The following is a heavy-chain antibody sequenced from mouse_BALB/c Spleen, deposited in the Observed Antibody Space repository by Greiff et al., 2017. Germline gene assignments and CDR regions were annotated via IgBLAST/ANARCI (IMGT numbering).Heavy chain of an antibody. D-gene: IGHD2-1*01. V-gene: IGHV5-12-1*01. CDR2: ISSGGGST. CDR3: ARHYGNYVWFAY. Sequence: EVQVVESGGGLVKPGGSLKLSCAASGFAFSSYDMSWVRQTPEKRLEWVAYISSGGGSTYYPDTVKGRFTISRDNAKNTLYLQMSSLKSEDTAMYYCARHYGNYVWFAYWGQGTLVTVSA. J-gene: IGHJ3*01. CDR1: GFAFSSYD.